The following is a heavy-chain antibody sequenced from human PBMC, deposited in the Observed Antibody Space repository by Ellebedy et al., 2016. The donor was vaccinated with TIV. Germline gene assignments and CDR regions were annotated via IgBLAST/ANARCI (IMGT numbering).Heavy chain of an antibody. D-gene: IGHD5-12*01. CDR2: IYYSEVT. J-gene: IGHJ4*02. CDR1: GGSISSDNSY. V-gene: IGHV4-30-4*01. CDR3: ARGVGYSGFDWFDF. Sequence: MPSETLSLTCTVSGGSISSDNSYWSWIRQPPGKGLEWIGYIYYSEVTYYSPSLKSRISISLDTSKNQFSLNLYSVTAADTAVYYCARGVGYSGFDWFDFWGQGSLVTVSS.